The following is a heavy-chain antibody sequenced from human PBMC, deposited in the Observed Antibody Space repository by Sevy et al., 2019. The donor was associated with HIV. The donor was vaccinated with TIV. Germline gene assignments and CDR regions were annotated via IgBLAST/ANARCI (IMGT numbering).Heavy chain of an antibody. V-gene: IGHV3-7*01. CDR3: AQETFGRFDS. D-gene: IGHD1-26*01. CDR2: IKPDRSDK. J-gene: IGHJ4*02. Sequence: RGSLRLSCAASGFSFSAYWMNWVRQAPGKGLEWVANIKPDRSDKHYVDSAEGRFTISRDNAKNSLYLQMNSLRVEDTAMYYCAQETFGRFDSWGQGTLVTVSS. CDR1: GFSFSAYW.